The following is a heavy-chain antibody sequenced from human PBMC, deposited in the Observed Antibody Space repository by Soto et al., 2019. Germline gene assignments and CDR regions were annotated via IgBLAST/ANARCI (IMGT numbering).Heavy chain of an antibody. Sequence: SETLSLTCAVYGGSFSGYYWSWIRQPPGKGLEWIGEINHSGSTNYNPSLKSRVTISVDTSKNQFSLKLSSVTAADTAVYYCARGVVVAATHYYYMHVWGKGTTVTVSS. V-gene: IGHV4-34*01. CDR3: ARGVVVAATHYYYMHV. D-gene: IGHD2-15*01. CDR1: GGSFSGYY. CDR2: INHSGST. J-gene: IGHJ6*03.